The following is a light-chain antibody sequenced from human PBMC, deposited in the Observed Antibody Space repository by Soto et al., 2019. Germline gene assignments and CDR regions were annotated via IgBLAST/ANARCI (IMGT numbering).Light chain of an antibody. CDR3: AAWDDSLNGVV. J-gene: IGLJ2*01. Sequence: QSVLTQPPSASGTPGQRVTISCSGSSSNIGSSTVNWYQQLPGTAPRLLMYSNDQRPSGVPDRFSGSKSGTSASLAISELQSEDEADYYCAAWDDSLNGVVFGGGTKLTVL. CDR2: SND. CDR1: SSNIGSST. V-gene: IGLV1-44*01.